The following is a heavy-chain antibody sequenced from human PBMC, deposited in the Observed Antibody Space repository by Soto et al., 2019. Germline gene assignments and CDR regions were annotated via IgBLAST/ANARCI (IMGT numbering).Heavy chain of an antibody. Sequence: GGSLRLSCAASGFTFSSYAMSWVRQAPGKGLEWVSAISGSGGSTYYADSVKGRFTISRDNSKNTLYLQMNSLRAEDTAVYYCAKVQLPKNYCSGGSCYYYYGMDVWGQGTTVTGS. CDR1: GFTFSSYA. CDR3: AKVQLPKNYCSGGSCYYYYGMDV. D-gene: IGHD2-15*01. J-gene: IGHJ6*02. CDR2: ISGSGGST. V-gene: IGHV3-23*01.